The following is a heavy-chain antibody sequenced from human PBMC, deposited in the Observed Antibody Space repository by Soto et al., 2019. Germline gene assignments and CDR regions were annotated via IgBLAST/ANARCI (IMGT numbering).Heavy chain of an antibody. Sequence: EVQLMESGGGLVKPGGSLRLSCVASGFNFSDAWMNWVRQAPGKGLEWVGHVKTKADGGTTEYAASVKGRFIVSRDDSRNTLYLQMNRLKSEDTAMYYCTTLGPYWGQGTLVVVSS. CDR3: TTLGPY. CDR1: GFNFSDAW. CDR2: VKTKADGGTT. V-gene: IGHV3-15*07. J-gene: IGHJ4*02.